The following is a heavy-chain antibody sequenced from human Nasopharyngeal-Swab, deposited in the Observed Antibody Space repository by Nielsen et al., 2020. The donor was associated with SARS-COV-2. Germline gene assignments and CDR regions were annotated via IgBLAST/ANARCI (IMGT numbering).Heavy chain of an antibody. D-gene: IGHD1-26*01. Sequence: ASVKVSCKASGYIFSNYYIHWVRQAPGQGLEWLGVSNPTGDTNYAQKFRGRVTMTRDTSTNTAYMELRSLTSDDTAVYYCARLHSVGWGQGTLVTVSS. CDR2: SNPTGDT. CDR1: GYIFSNYY. CDR3: ARLHSVG. J-gene: IGHJ3*01. V-gene: IGHV1-46*01.